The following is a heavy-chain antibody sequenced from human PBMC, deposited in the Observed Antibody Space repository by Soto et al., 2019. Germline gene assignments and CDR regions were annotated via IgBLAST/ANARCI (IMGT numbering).Heavy chain of an antibody. J-gene: IGHJ2*01. D-gene: IGHD6-19*01. V-gene: IGHV4-39*01. CDR3: ARHSSPGIAVAGTYRFDYWYFDL. CDR1: GGSISSSSYY. Sequence: QLQLQESGPGLVKPSETLSLTCTVSGGSISSSSYYWGWIRQPPGKGLEWIGSIYYSGSTYYNPSLKSRVTISVDTSKNQFSLKLSSVTAADTAVYYCARHSSPGIAVAGTYRFDYWYFDLWGRGTLVTVSS. CDR2: IYYSGST.